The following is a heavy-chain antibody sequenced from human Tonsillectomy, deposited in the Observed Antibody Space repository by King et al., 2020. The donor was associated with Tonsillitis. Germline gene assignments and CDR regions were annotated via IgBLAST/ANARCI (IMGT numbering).Heavy chain of an antibody. CDR3: ARHGGAYSPAGR. J-gene: IGHJ4*02. Sequence: QRQESGRGAVKTSETLSLTCTVSGGSISSYYWSWIRQPPGKGLEWIGYIYYSGSTNYNPSLKSRVTISVDTSKNQFSLKVRSVTAADTAVYYCARHGGAYSPAGRWGQGILVTVSS. V-gene: IGHV4-59*08. CDR2: IYYSGST. D-gene: IGHD3-16*01. CDR1: GGSISSYY.